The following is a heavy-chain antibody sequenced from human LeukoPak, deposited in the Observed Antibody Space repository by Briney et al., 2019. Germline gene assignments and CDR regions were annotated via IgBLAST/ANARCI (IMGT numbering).Heavy chain of an antibody. Sequence: GASVKVSCKASGGTFSSYAISWVRQAPGQGLEWMGRIIPILGIANYVQKFQGRVTITADKSTSTAYMELSSLRSEDTAVYYCARDLGGKAPYYFDYWGQGTLVTVSS. J-gene: IGHJ4*02. CDR3: ARDLGGKAPYYFDY. CDR2: IIPILGIA. D-gene: IGHD4-23*01. V-gene: IGHV1-69*04. CDR1: GGTFSSYA.